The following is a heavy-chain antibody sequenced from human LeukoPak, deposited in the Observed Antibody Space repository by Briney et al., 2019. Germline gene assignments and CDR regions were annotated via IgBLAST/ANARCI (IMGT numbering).Heavy chain of an antibody. CDR1: GFSFRNSW. CDR3: VRALGDA. Sequence: GGSLRLSCAASGFSFRNSWMHWVRQVPGEGLVWVARINIEGTIISYADSVKGRFIISRDNAKNTLYLQMNSLRAEDTAVYYCVRALGDAWGQGTLVTVSS. CDR2: INIEGTII. V-gene: IGHV3-74*01. D-gene: IGHD7-27*01. J-gene: IGHJ5*02.